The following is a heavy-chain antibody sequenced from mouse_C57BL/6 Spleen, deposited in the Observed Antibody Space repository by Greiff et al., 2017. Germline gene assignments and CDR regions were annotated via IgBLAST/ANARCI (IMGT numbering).Heavy chain of an antibody. CDR3: ARNSYGKDWDFDV. CDR2: ICSGGST. Sequence: QVQLQQSGPGLVQPSQSLSITCTVSGFSFTSYGVHWVRQSPGKGLEWLGVICSGGSTDYNAAFISRLSISKDNSKSQVFFKMNSMQADDTAIYYCARNSYGKDWDFDVWGTGTTVTVSS. CDR1: GFSFTSYG. J-gene: IGHJ1*03. V-gene: IGHV2-2*01. D-gene: IGHD2-1*01.